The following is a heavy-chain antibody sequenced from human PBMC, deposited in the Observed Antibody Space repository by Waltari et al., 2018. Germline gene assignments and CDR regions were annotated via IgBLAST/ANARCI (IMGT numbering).Heavy chain of an antibody. D-gene: IGHD3-22*01. V-gene: IGHV5-51*03. CDR3: AKLNDSNAYYRGFDY. Sequence: EVQLVQSGAEVKKPGESLKISCKGSGYSFTNYWIGWVRQMSGKGLEWMGTIYPGDSDITYSPSFQGQVTISADKSISTAYLQWSSLKASDTAIYYCAKLNDSNAYYRGFDYWGQGTLVTVSS. J-gene: IGHJ4*02. CDR2: IYPGDSDI. CDR1: GYSFTNYW.